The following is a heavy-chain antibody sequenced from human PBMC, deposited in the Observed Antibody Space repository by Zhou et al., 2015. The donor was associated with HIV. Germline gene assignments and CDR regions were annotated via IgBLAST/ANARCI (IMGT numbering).Heavy chain of an antibody. CDR3: ARGLYEGYWYGMDV. D-gene: IGHD3-3*01. J-gene: IGHJ6*02. V-gene: IGHV1-69*01. Sequence: QVQLVQSGAEVKKPGASVKVSCKASGDTFSSYAINWVRQAPGQGLEWMGGIIPIFGTANYAQKFQGRVTITADESTSTAYMELSSLRSEDTALYYCARGLYEGYWYGMDVVGQGTTVAVSS. CDR1: GDTFSSYA. CDR2: IIPIFGTA.